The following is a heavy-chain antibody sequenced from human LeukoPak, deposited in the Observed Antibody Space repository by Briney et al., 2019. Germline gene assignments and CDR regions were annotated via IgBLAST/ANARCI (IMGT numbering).Heavy chain of an antibody. V-gene: IGHV1-69*13. Sequence: GASVKVSCKASGGTFSSYAISWVRQAPGQRLEWMGGTFPIFGTAHYAQKFQGRVTITADESTSTAYMELSSLKSEDTAVYYCARDRAWSTIETLQLDYWGQGTLVTVSS. CDR3: ARDRAWSTIETLQLDY. CDR1: GGTFSSYA. D-gene: IGHD5/OR15-5a*01. J-gene: IGHJ4*02. CDR2: TFPIFGTA.